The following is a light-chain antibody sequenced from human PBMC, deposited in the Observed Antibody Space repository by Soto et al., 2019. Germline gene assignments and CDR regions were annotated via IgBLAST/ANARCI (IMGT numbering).Light chain of an antibody. J-gene: IGLJ2*01. Sequence: SYELTQPPSVSVSPGQTASITCSGDKLGDKYACWYQQKPGQSPVLVIYQDSKRPSGIPERFSASNSGNTATLTISGTQAMDEDDYYCQAWDSSTYVVFGGGTKLTVL. CDR2: QDS. V-gene: IGLV3-1*01. CDR3: QAWDSSTYVV. CDR1: KLGDKY.